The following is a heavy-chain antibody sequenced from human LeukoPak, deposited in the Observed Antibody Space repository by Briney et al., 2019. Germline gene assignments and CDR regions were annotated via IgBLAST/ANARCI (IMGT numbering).Heavy chain of an antibody. CDR1: GFTFSSYG. CDR3: AKGHLAVASYYYGMDV. D-gene: IGHD6-19*01. Sequence: GGSLRLSCAASGFTFSSYGMHWVRQAPGKGLEWVAFIRYDGSNKYYADSVKGRFTISRDNSKNTLYPQMNSLRAEDTAVYYCAKGHLAVASYYYGMDVWGQGTTVTVSS. CDR2: IRYDGSNK. V-gene: IGHV3-30*02. J-gene: IGHJ6*02.